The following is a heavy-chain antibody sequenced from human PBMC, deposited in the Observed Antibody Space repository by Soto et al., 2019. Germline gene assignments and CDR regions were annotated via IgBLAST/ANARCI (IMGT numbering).Heavy chain of an antibody. CDR3: ENPGEDFSYAFDI. J-gene: IGHJ3*02. Sequence: EVQLLESGGGLVQPGGSLRLSCAAAGFTFSSYAMSWVRQAPGKGLEWVSAISGSGGSTYYADSVKGRFTISRDNAKNTLYLQNNSLRAEDTAVYYCENPGEDFSYAFDIWGQGKMVNVSS. V-gene: IGHV3-23*01. D-gene: IGHD3-3*01. CDR1: GFTFSSYA. CDR2: ISGSGGST.